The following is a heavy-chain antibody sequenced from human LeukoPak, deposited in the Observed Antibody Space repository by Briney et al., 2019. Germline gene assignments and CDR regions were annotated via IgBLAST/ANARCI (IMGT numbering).Heavy chain of an antibody. D-gene: IGHD3-10*01. J-gene: IGHJ6*02. CDR2: ISYDGSNK. CDR3: ARGKPPVLLWFGNPDYYYYGMDV. V-gene: IGHV3-30-3*01. Sequence: PGRSLRLSCAASGFTFSSYAMHWVRQAPGKGLEWVAVISYDGSNKYYADSVKGRFTISRDNSKNTLYLQMNSLRAEDTAVYYCARGKPPVLLWFGNPDYYYYGMDVWGQGTTVTVSS. CDR1: GFTFSSYA.